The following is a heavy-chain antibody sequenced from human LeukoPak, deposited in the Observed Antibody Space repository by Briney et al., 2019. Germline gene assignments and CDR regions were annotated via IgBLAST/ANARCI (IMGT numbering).Heavy chain of an antibody. J-gene: IGHJ6*03. CDR3: ARVLRLERPYYYYYMDV. CDR2: ISSSSSTI. D-gene: IGHD1-1*01. V-gene: IGHV3-48*04. Sequence: QTGGSLRLSCAASGFTFSSYSMNWVRQAPGKGLEWVSYISSSSSTIYYADSVKGRFTISRDNAKNSLYLQMNSLRAEDTALYHCARVLRLERPYYYYYMDVWGKGTTVTISS. CDR1: GFTFSSYS.